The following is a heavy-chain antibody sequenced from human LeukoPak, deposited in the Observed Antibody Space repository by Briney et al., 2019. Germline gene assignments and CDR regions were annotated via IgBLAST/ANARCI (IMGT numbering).Heavy chain of an antibody. V-gene: IGHV3-23*01. CDR1: RFTFSSYA. D-gene: IGHD2-2*01. J-gene: IGHJ6*02. CDR3: AKVNQLLSRDYYYGMDV. CDR2: ISGSGGST. Sequence: GGSLRLSCSASRFTFSSYAMGWVRQAPGKGLEWVSAISGSGGSTYYADSVKGRFTISRDNSKNTLYLQMNSLRAEDTAVYYCAKVNQLLSRDYYYGMDVWGQGTTVTVSS.